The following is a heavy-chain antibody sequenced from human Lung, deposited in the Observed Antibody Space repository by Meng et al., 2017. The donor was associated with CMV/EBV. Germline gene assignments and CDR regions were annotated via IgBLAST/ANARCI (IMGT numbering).Heavy chain of an antibody. J-gene: IGHJ4*02. CDR2: INYSGTT. CDR3: ARAYCSSTSCPEGY. CDR1: GGSLNGYY. D-gene: IGHD2-2*01. Sequence: SETLSLXCAVYGGSLNGYYWSWIRQPPGKGLEWIAEINYSGTTNYSPSLKSRVTISLHSSKNQFSLNLNSVTAADTAVYYCARAYCSSTSCPEGYWGQGSXVXVSS. V-gene: IGHV4-34*01.